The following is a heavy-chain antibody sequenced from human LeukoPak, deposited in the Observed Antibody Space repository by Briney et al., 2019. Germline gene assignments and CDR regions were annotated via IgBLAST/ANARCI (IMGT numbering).Heavy chain of an antibody. CDR1: GDSISNYY. Sequence: SETLSLTRTVSGDSISNYYWNWIRQAPGKGLEWIGYIFYSGGTNYNSSLKSRATISVDRSKNQFSLRLSSVTAADTAVYYCARAKEGTSLVLSFKYHYYFLDVWGIGTTVTVPS. V-gene: IGHV4-59*12. CDR2: IFYSGGT. J-gene: IGHJ6*04. D-gene: IGHD2-2*01. CDR3: ARAKEGTSLVLSFKYHYYFLDV.